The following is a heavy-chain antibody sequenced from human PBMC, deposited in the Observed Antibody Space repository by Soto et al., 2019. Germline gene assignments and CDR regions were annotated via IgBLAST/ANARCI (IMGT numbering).Heavy chain of an antibody. CDR3: ARVERGTATTVVDAFDI. CDR2: MSHRGGS. J-gene: IGHJ3*02. V-gene: IGHV4-34*01. CDR1: GGSVSSGSYY. D-gene: IGHD1-1*01. Sequence: QVQLQQWGAGLLKPSETLSLTCAVYGGSVSSGSYYWSWIRQPPGKGLEWIGEMSHRGGSHFNPSLKSRVTISVDTSKNQCSLKMSSVTAADTALYYCARVERGTATTVVDAFDIWGPGTMVTVSS.